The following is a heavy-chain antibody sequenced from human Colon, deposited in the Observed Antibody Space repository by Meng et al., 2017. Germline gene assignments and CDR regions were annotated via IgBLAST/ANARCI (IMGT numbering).Heavy chain of an antibody. CDR1: GGSINSADYY. D-gene: IGHD2-2*01. CDR2: IHSSGNT. V-gene: IGHV4-30-4*01. J-gene: IGHJ4*02. CDR3: ARNPVIPDARTFDF. Sequence: QVQLQESGPGVVKASQTLVHTCTTSGGSINSADYYWNWIRQSPGKGLEWLGYIHSSGNTYYTPSLKSRLTMSLDTSKNQFSLRLTSVTAADTAVYYCARNPVIPDARTFDFWGQGALVTVSS.